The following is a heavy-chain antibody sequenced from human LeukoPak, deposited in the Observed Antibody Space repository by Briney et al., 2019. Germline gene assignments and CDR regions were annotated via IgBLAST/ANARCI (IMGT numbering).Heavy chain of an antibody. J-gene: IGHJ4*02. Sequence: ASVKVSCKASGYTFTSYYMHWVRQAPGQGLEWMGIINPSGGSTSYAQKFQGRVTMTRDTSTSTVYMELSSLRSEDTAVYYCARAPDASGYSGSLFDYWGRGTLVTVSS. CDR2: INPSGGST. CDR1: GYTFTSYY. V-gene: IGHV1-46*01. D-gene: IGHD1-26*01. CDR3: ARAPDASGYSGSLFDY.